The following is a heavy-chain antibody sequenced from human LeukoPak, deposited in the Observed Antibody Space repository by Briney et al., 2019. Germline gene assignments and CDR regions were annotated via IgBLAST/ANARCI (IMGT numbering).Heavy chain of an antibody. V-gene: IGHV4-59*01. Sequence: SETLSLTCTVSGASITKSYWSRIRQPPGKELEWIGCTFNSGSTRYNPSLQSRVTISEDTSKNQFSLRLSSVTAADTATYYCSRASPGAIYYYGMDVWGQGTTVTVSS. J-gene: IGHJ6*02. D-gene: IGHD2/OR15-2a*01. CDR1: GASITKSY. CDR3: SRASPGAIYYYGMDV. CDR2: TFNSGST.